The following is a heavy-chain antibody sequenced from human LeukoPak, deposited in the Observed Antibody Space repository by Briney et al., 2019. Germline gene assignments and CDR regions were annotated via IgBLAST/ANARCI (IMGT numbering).Heavy chain of an antibody. J-gene: IGHJ4*02. D-gene: IGHD2-2*01. Sequence: ASVKVSCKASGYTFTGYYMHWVRQAPGQGLEGMGWINPKSGGTKYAQKFQGRVTMNRDTSNSTAYMELSRLRSDDTAVYYCARVRACSSTSCYLPGFDYWGQGTLVTVSS. V-gene: IGHV1-2*02. CDR3: ARVRACSSTSCYLPGFDY. CDR1: GYTFTGYY. CDR2: INPKSGGT.